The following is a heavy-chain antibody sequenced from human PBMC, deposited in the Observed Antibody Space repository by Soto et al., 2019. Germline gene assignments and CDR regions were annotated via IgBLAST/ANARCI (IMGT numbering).Heavy chain of an antibody. J-gene: IGHJ4*02. Sequence: PGGALRLSCAASGFTFSSCAMGWVRQAPGKGLEWVSDIIDSGGSTYYADSVKGRFTISRGNAKNSLYLQMNSLRAEDTAVSYCAKLSQYDILTGYLNYFDYWGQGTLVTVSS. V-gene: IGHV3-23*01. CDR3: AKLSQYDILTGYLNYFDY. CDR1: GFTFSSCA. D-gene: IGHD3-9*01. CDR2: IIDSGGST.